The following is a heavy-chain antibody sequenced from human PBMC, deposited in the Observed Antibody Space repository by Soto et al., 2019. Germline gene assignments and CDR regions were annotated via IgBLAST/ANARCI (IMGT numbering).Heavy chain of an antibody. CDR3: AKDASRTSGWYYFDS. V-gene: IGHV3-23*01. CDR1: GFTFSILA. J-gene: IGHJ4*02. D-gene: IGHD6-19*01. CDR2: IDYTGGTT. Sequence: GGSLRLSCAASGFTFSILAMGWVRQAPGKGLEWVSVIDYTGGTTYYTDSVKGRFIISRDNSKKMLYLQMNSLRAEDTAVYYCAKDASRTSGWYYFDSWGQGALVTVSS.